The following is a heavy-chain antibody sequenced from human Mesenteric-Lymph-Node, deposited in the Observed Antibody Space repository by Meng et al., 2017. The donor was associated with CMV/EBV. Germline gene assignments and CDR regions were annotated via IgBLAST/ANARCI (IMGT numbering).Heavy chain of an antibody. CDR1: GFTVSSNY. D-gene: IGHD2-2*01. CDR2: ISGSGAST. CDR3: TKSPYQLLFELGYYDY. Sequence: GESLKISCAASGFTVSSNYMSWVRQAPGKGLEWVSHISGSGASTDYADSVKGRFTIFRDNSMNTVYLQMNSLRAEDTAVYYCTKSPYQLLFELGYYDYWGQGTLVTVSS. J-gene: IGHJ4*02. V-gene: IGHV3-23*01.